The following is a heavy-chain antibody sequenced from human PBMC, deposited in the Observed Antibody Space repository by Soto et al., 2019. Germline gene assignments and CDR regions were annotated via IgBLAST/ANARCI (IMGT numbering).Heavy chain of an antibody. CDR2: ISWNSGSI. Sequence: EVQLVESGGGLVQPGRSLRLSCAASGFTFDDYAMHWVRQAPGKGLEWVSGISWNSGSIGYADSVKGRFTISRDNAKNSLYLQMNSLRAEDTALYYCAKAGGYQLLPYFDYWVQGTLVTVSS. V-gene: IGHV3-9*01. CDR1: GFTFDDYA. D-gene: IGHD2-2*01. J-gene: IGHJ4*02. CDR3: AKAGGYQLLPYFDY.